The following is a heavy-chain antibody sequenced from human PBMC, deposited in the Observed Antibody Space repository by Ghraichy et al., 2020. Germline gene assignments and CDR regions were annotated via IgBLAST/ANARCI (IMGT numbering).Heavy chain of an antibody. CDR3: ARFCYYGSGSWGTYYFDY. J-gene: IGHJ4*02. CDR1: GYTFTGYY. CDR2: INPNSGGT. D-gene: IGHD3-10*01. V-gene: IGHV1-2*06. Sequence: ASVKVSCKASGYTFTGYYMHWVRQAPGQGLEWMGRINPNSGGTNYAQKFQGRVTMTRDTSISTAYMELSRLRSDDTAVYYCARFCYYGSGSWGTYYFDYWGQGTLVTVSS.